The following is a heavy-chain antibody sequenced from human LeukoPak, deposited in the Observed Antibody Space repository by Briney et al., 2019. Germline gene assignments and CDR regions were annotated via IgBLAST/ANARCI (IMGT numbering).Heavy chain of an antibody. J-gene: IGHJ4*02. CDR3: AYHSGWYSAIFDS. CDR1: RFTFRNYA. D-gene: IGHD6-19*01. CDR2: IKQDGSEK. Sequence: GGSLRLSCAASRFTFRNYAMHWVRQAPGKGLEWVANIKQDGSEKNYMDSVKGRFTISSDNTKNLLYLQMNSLRAEDTAMYYCAYHSGWYSAIFDSWGQGTLVTVSS. V-gene: IGHV3-7*01.